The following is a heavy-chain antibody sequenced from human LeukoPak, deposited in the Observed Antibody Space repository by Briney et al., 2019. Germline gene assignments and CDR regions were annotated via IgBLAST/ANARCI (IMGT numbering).Heavy chain of an antibody. Sequence: PGRCLRLSCAASGFTFSSYAMHWVRQAPGKGLEWVAVISYDGSNKYYADSVKGRFTTSRDNSKNTLYLQMNSLRAEDTAVYYCARNLEWELQEDYYGMDVWGQGTTVTVSS. CDR3: ARNLEWELQEDYYGMDV. V-gene: IGHV3-30-3*01. CDR2: ISYDGSNK. J-gene: IGHJ6*02. D-gene: IGHD1-26*01. CDR1: GFTFSSYA.